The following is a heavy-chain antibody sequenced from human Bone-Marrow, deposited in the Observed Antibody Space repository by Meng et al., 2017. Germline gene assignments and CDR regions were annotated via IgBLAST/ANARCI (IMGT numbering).Heavy chain of an antibody. D-gene: IGHD1-26*01. J-gene: IGHJ4*02. CDR2: IIPIFGTA. V-gene: IGHV1-69*13. CDR3: ARGYSVGATSVYYFDY. Sequence: SVKVSCKASGGTFSSYAISWVRQAPGQGLEWMGGIIPIFGTANYAQKFQGRVTITADESTSTAYMELSSLRSEDTAVYYCARGYSVGATSVYYFDYWGQGTRVTGSS. CDR1: GGTFSSYA.